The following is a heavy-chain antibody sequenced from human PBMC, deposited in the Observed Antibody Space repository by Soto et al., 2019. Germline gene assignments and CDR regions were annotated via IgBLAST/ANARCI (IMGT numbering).Heavy chain of an antibody. V-gene: IGHV4-61*01. J-gene: IGHJ4*02. CDR1: GGSVSSGNYY. Sequence: ASETLSLTCTVSGGSVSSGNYYWGWIRQPPGKGLEWIGDFYYTGGTNYNPPLKSPVTISIDASKNQFSLRLSSVTAADTAVYYCARSMYYSDGSNYSPFDYWGQGTLVTVSS. D-gene: IGHD3-22*01. CDR2: FYYTGGT. CDR3: ARSMYYSDGSNYSPFDY.